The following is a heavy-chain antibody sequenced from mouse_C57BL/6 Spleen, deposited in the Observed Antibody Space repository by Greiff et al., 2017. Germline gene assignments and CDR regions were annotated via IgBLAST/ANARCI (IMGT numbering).Heavy chain of an antibody. CDR2: INPSNGGT. CDR1: GYTFTDYY. J-gene: IGHJ3*01. CDR3: ASLLDYDAGPFRD. D-gene: IGHD2-3*01. V-gene: IGHV1-26*01. Sequence: EVQLQQSGPELVKPGASVKISCKASGYTFTDYYMNWVKQSHGKSLEWIGDINPSNGGTSYNQKFKGKDTLTIAKSANTSYMEIRSLTSEDTAVYYCASLLDYDAGPFRDWGKGVLVTVS.